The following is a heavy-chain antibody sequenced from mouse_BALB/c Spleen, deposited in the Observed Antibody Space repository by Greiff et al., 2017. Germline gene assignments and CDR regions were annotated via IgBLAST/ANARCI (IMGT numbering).Heavy chain of an antibody. V-gene: IGHV5-6*01. CDR2: ISSGGSYT. CDR1: GFTFSSYG. J-gene: IGHJ3*01. D-gene: IGHD3-1*01. Sequence: EVHLVESGGDLVKPGGSLKLSCAASGFTFSSYGMSWVRQTPDKRLEWVATISSGGSYTYYPDSVKGRFTISRDNAKNTLYLQMSSLKSEDTAMYYCARRSSARAAWFAYWGQGTLVTVSA. CDR3: ARRSSARAAWFAY.